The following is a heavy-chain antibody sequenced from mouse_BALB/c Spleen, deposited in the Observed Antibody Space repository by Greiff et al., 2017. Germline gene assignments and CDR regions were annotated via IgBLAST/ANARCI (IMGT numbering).Heavy chain of an antibody. D-gene: IGHD2-4*01. Sequence: EVKLVESGGGLVQPGGSLRLSCATSGFTFSDFYMEWVRQPPGKRLEWIAASRNKANDYTTEYSASVKGRFIVSRDTSQSILYLQMNALRAEDNAIYYCAREGYDYDGYYYAMDYWGQGTSVTVSS. V-gene: IGHV7-1*02. J-gene: IGHJ4*01. CDR1: GFTFSDFY. CDR2: SRNKANDYTT. CDR3: AREGYDYDGYYYAMDY.